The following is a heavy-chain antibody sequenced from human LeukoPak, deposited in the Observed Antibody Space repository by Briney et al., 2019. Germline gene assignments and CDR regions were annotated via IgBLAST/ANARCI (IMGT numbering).Heavy chain of an antibody. CDR1: GFTFSGHW. CDR2: INERGTDS. J-gene: IGHJ4*02. D-gene: IGHD6-13*01. Sequence: GGSLRLSCTASGFTFSGHWIHWVRQPPGMGLVWVSRINERGTDSMYAESVKGRFTISRDNAKNTVYLQMNSLRAEDTAVYYCASKAAANYWGQGTLVTVSS. CDR3: ASKAAANY. V-gene: IGHV3-74*03.